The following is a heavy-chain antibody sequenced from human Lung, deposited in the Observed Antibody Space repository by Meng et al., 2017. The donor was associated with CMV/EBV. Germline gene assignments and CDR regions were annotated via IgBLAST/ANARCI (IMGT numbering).Heavy chain of an antibody. CDR3: ARGYFRLGISLRGGWFGP. CDR1: RGSISGDDYY. J-gene: IGHJ5*02. D-gene: IGHD3-9*01. CDR2: IYYSGTT. Sequence: LSCTVSRGSISGDDYYWSWIRQPPGKGLEWIGYIYYSGTTYYNPSLKSRVTISIDTSKNQFSLNLSSVTAADTAVYYCARGYFRLGISLRGGWFGPWGQGTLVTVSS. V-gene: IGHV4-30-4*08.